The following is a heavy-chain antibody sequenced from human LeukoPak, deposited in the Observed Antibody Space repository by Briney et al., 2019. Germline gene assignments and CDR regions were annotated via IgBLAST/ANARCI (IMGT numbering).Heavy chain of an antibody. CDR1: GFTFSSYW. J-gene: IGHJ4*02. Sequence: PGGSLRLSCAASGFTFSSYWMSWVRQAPGKGLEWVANTRQDGSEKYYVDSVKGRFTISRDNAKNSLYLQMNSLRAEDTAVYCCARELAGHYYGSGSSFDYWGQGTLVTVSS. D-gene: IGHD3-10*01. V-gene: IGHV3-7*01. CDR2: TRQDGSEK. CDR3: ARELAGHYYGSGSSFDY.